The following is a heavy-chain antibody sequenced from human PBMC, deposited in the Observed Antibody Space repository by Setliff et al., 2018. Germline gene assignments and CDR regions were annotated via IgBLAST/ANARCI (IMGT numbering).Heavy chain of an antibody. CDR2: VYYSGTA. V-gene: IGHV4-61*08. CDR1: GGSISSGGYY. CDR3: ARGGTFRYFDF. Sequence: SETLSLTCTVSGGSISSGGYYWSWIRQHPGKGLEFIGYVYYSGTANYSPSLRSRLTISVDTSKNQFSLKLRSVTAADTAVYYCARGGTFRYFDFWGQGAPVTAPQ. J-gene: IGHJ4*02. D-gene: IGHD5-12*01.